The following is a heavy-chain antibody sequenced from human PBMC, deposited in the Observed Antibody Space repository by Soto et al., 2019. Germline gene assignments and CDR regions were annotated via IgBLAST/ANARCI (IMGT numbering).Heavy chain of an antibody. J-gene: IGHJ2*01. V-gene: IGHV4-39*01. D-gene: IGHD6-13*01. Sequence: IRPPPGRGLEWMGSAYYSESTYYNPSLKSRVTISVDTSKNQFSLKVSSVTAADFVFQAGAGKRNSVPVSAFLLNRSSDL. CDR2: AYYSEST. CDR3: AGKRNSVPVSAFLLNRSSDL.